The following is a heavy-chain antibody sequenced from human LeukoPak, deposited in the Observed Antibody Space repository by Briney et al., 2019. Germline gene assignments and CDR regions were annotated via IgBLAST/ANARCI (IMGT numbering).Heavy chain of an antibody. D-gene: IGHD1-1*01. CDR1: GGSISSSSYY. V-gene: IGHV4-39*01. CDR2: IYYSGSS. J-gene: IGHJ2*01. Sequence: SETLSLTCTVSGGSISSSSYYWGWIRRPPRKGLEWIGSIYYSGSSYYNPSLKSRVTISVDTSKIQFSLKLSSVTAADTAVYYCARYIWGNWYFDLWGRGTLVTVSS. CDR3: ARYIWGNWYFDL.